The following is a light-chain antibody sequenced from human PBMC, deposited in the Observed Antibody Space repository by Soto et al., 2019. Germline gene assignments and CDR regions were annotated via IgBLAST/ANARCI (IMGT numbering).Light chain of an antibody. CDR1: SSDVGAYNY. CDR2: DVS. CDR3: CSYADNYTYV. V-gene: IGLV2-11*01. J-gene: IGLJ1*01. Sequence: QSVLTQPRSVSGSPGQSVTISCTGTSSDVGAYNYVSWYQQHPGKAPKFMIYDVSKRPSGVPDRFSGSKSGNTASLTISGLQAEDEADYYCCSYADNYTYVFGTGTKLTVL.